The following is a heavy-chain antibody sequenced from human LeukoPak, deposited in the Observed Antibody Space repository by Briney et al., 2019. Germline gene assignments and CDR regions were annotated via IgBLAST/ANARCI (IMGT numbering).Heavy chain of an antibody. J-gene: IGHJ3*02. CDR2: ISSSSSYI. V-gene: IGHV3-21*01. Sequence: PGGSLRLSCAASGFTFSSYSMNWVRQAPGKGLEWVSSISSSSSYIYYADSVKGRFTISRDNAKNSLYLQMNSLRAEDTAVYYCASTRGMDMYYYGSGSYSTDAFDIWGQGTMVTVSS. CDR3: ASTRGMDMYYYGSGSYSTDAFDI. CDR1: GFTFSSYS. D-gene: IGHD3-10*01.